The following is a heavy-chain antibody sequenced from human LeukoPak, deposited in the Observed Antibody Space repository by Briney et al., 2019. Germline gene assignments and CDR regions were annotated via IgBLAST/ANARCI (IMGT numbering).Heavy chain of an antibody. CDR1: GFTFSSYG. J-gene: IGHJ4*01. CDR2: IWYDGSNK. CDR3: AKVRTKIAVAGSPFDY. D-gene: IGHD6-19*01. V-gene: IGHV3-33*06. Sequence: GGSLRLSCAASGFTFSSYGMHWVRQAPGKGLEWVAVIWYDGSNKYYADSVKGRFTISRDNSKNTLYLQMNSRRAEDTAVYYCAKVRTKIAVAGSPFDYWGHGTLVTVSS.